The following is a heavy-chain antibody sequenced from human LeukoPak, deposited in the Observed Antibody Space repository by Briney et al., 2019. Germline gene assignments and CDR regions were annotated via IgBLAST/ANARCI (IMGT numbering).Heavy chain of an antibody. J-gene: IGHJ4*02. V-gene: IGHV3-7*01. CDR2: IKQDGSEK. CDR3: ARDRYGIAVAGSFDY. CDR1: GFTFSSYW. D-gene: IGHD6-19*01. Sequence: HPGGSLRLSCAASGFTFSSYWMSWVRQAPGKGLEWVANIKQDGSEKYYVDSVKGRFTISRDNAKNSLYLQMNSLRAEDTAVYYCARDRYGIAVAGSFDYWGQGTLVTASS.